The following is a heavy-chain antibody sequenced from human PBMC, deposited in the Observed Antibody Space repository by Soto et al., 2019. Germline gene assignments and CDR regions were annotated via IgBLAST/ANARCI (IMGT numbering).Heavy chain of an antibody. V-gene: IGHV4-31*03. CDR2: IYYSGST. D-gene: IGHD6-6*01. CDR1: GGSISSGGYY. Sequence: QVQLQESGPGLVKPSQTLSLTCTVSGGSISSGGYYWSWIRQHPGKGLEWIGYIYYSGSTYYNPSLKSRVTISVDTSKNQFSLKLSSVTAADTAVYYCARDALYSSSSWVRAFDIWGQGTMVTVSS. J-gene: IGHJ3*02. CDR3: ARDALYSSSSWVRAFDI.